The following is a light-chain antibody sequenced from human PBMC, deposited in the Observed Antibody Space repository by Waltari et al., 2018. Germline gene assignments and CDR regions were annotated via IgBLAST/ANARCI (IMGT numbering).Light chain of an antibody. V-gene: IGKV1-39*01. Sequence: DIQMTKSPSSLSAPVGDRVTITCRASQSISSYLNWYHQKPGKAPKLLIYAASSLQSGVPSRFSGSGSGTDFTLTISSLQPEDFATYYCQQSYSTPPITFGQGTRLEIK. CDR2: AAS. CDR3: QQSYSTPPIT. J-gene: IGKJ5*01. CDR1: QSISSY.